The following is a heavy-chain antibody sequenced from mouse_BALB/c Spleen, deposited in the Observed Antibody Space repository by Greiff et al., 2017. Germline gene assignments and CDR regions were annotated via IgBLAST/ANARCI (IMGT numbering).Heavy chain of an antibody. J-gene: IGHJ2*01. CDR1: GYTFSSYW. CDR2: ILPGSGST. D-gene: IGHD1-1*01. V-gene: IGHV1-9*01. CDR3: ARRHTTVGARDD. Sequence: QVQLKESGAELMKPGASVKISCKATGYTFSSYWIEWVKQRPGHGLEWIGEILPGSGSTNYNEKLKGKATFTADTSSNTAYMQLSSLTSEDSAVYYCARRHTTVGARDDWGQGTTLTVSS.